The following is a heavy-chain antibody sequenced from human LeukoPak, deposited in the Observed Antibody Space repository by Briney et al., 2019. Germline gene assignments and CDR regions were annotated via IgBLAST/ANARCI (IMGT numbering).Heavy chain of an antibody. V-gene: IGHV4-34*01. CDR3: AREPTYYDFWSGYYSVTGFDP. D-gene: IGHD3-3*01. CDR1: GGSFSGYY. Sequence: SETLSLTCAVYGGSFSGYYWSWIRQPPGKGLEWIGEINHSGSTNYNPSPKNRVTISVDTSKNQFSLKLSSVTAADTAVYYCAREPTYYDFWSGYYSVTGFDPWGQGTLVTVSS. CDR2: INHSGST. J-gene: IGHJ5*02.